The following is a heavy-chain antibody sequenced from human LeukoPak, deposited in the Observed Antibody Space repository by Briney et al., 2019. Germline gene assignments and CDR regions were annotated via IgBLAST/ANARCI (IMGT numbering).Heavy chain of an antibody. J-gene: IGHJ3*02. Sequence: GGSLRLSCAASGFTFSSYAMQWVRQAPGKGLEWVAVISYDGSNKYYADSVKGRFTISRDNSKNTLYLQMNSLRAEDTAVYYCARDGGYSGYDDDAFDIWGQGTMVTVSS. CDR1: GFTFSSYA. D-gene: IGHD5-12*01. V-gene: IGHV3-30-3*01. CDR2: ISYDGSNK. CDR3: ARDGGYSGYDDDAFDI.